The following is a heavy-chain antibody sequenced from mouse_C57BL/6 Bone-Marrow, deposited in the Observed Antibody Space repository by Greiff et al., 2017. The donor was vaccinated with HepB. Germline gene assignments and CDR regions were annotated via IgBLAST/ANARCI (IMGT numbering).Heavy chain of an antibody. CDR1: GYSITSGYY. CDR2: ISYDGSN. J-gene: IGHJ4*01. V-gene: IGHV3-6*01. CDR3: AREVYSNYPHYYAMDY. D-gene: IGHD2-5*01. Sequence: EVQLQESGPGLVKPSQSLSLTCSVTGYSITSGYYWNWIRQFPGNKLEWMGYISYDGSNNYNPSLKNRISITRDTSKNQFFLKLNSVTTEDTATYYCAREVYSNYPHYYAMDYWGQGTSVTVSS.